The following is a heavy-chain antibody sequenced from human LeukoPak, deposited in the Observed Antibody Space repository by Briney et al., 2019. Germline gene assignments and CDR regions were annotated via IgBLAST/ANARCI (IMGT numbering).Heavy chain of an antibody. CDR2: INHSGST. D-gene: IGHD3-9*01. V-gene: IGHV4-34*01. Sequence: SETLSLTCAVYGGSFSGYYWSWIRQPPGKGLEWIGEINHSGSTNYNPSLKSRVTISVDTSKNQFSLKLSSVTPADTAVYYCARGPYYDILTGYYPTPPWFDPWGQGTLVTVSS. J-gene: IGHJ5*02. CDR3: ARGPYYDILTGYYPTPPWFDP. CDR1: GGSFSGYY.